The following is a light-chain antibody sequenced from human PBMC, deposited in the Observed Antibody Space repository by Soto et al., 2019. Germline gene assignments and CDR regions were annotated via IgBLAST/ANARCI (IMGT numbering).Light chain of an antibody. V-gene: IGKV3-11*01. CDR1: QSVRSL. CDR2: DAS. Sequence: EIVLIQSPATLSLSPGERATLSCRASQSVRSLLAWYQQKPGQAPRLLIYDASNRATGIPARFSGSGSGTDFILTISSLEPEDFAVYYCQHRSNFGPGTKVDIK. CDR3: QHRSN. J-gene: IGKJ3*01.